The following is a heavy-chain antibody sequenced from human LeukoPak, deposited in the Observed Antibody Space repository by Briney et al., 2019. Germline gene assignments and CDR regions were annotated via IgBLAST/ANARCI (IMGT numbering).Heavy chain of an antibody. CDR1: GYSFTSYW. Sequence: GESLQISCEGSGYSFTSYWIGWVRQLPGKGLEWMGIIYPGESDTRYSPSFQGQVTISADKSIGTAYLQWSSLKASDTAMYYCARPSHNWNYPFDYWGQGTLVTVSS. CDR2: IYPGESDT. V-gene: IGHV5-51*01. D-gene: IGHD1-7*01. CDR3: ARPSHNWNYPFDY. J-gene: IGHJ4*02.